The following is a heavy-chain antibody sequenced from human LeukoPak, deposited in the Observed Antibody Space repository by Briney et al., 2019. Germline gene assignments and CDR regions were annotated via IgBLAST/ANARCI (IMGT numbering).Heavy chain of an antibody. V-gene: IGHV1-2*02. CDR3: ARGPIVVVAAATDWFDP. CDR1: GDTFNSDH. D-gene: IGHD2-15*01. J-gene: IGHJ5*02. CDR2: INPNSGGT. Sequence: ASVKISCKSSGDTFNSDHMHWVRQAPGQGLEWTGWINPNSGGTNYAQKFQGRVTMTRDTSISTAYMELSRLRSDDTAVYYCARGPIVVVAAATDWFDPWGQGTLVTVSS.